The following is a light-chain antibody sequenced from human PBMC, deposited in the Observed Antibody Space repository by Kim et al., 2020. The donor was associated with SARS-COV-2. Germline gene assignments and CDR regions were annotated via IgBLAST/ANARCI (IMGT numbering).Light chain of an antibody. V-gene: IGLV4-69*01. CDR3: QSWGV. J-gene: IGLJ3*02. Sequence: ASLGASVKLTGTLNSGHGGNAIAWHQQQPEKGPRYLMKVNNDGSHSKGDGIPDRFSGSSSGAERYLTISSLQSVDEADYYCQSWGVFGGGTKVTVL. CDR1: SGHGGNA. CDR2: VNNDGSH.